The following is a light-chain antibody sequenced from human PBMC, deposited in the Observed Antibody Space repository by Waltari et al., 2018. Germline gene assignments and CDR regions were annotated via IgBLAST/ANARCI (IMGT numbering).Light chain of an antibody. V-gene: IGLV4-69*01. Sequence: QVVLTQSPSASASLGASVKLTCTLDSGHTTYAIACHQQQPEKGPRYLMKVHIDGSHTNADGVPDRFSGSSSGAERYLIISSLQSEDEADYYCQTWGSGIVVFGGGTKLTVL. CDR1: SGHTTYA. CDR3: QTWGSGIVV. J-gene: IGLJ3*02. CDR2: VHIDGSH.